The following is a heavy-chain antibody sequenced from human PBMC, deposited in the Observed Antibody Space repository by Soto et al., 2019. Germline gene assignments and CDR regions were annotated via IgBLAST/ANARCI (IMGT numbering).Heavy chain of an antibody. Sequence: SETLSLTCSVPGASISSSAFYWGWLRQPPGKGLEWLGNIYYSGATYYNPSLRSRLNISVHKSPNQFPLRPSSVTAADTAVYYGARPMRVGGVYNWFDXLCEETLVTVSS. J-gene: IGHJ5*02. V-gene: IGHV4-39*01. CDR1: GASISSSAFY. CDR3: ARPMRVGGVYNWFDX. CDR2: IYYSGAT. D-gene: IGHD2-2*01.